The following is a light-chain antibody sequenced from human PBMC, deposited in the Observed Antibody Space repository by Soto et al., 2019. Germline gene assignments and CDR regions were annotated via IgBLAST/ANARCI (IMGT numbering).Light chain of an antibody. CDR1: SSDIGGYNH. V-gene: IGLV2-14*03. J-gene: IGLJ3*02. Sequence: QSVLTQPTSVSGSPGQSITISCTGVSSDIGGYNHVSWDQQHPGKFPRLIIYDVDNRPLGVSNRFSGSQSGNLDSLTISGLQAEDEAYYYCCAYTARTTLSWVFGGGTKLTVL. CDR3: CAYTARTTLSWV. CDR2: DVD.